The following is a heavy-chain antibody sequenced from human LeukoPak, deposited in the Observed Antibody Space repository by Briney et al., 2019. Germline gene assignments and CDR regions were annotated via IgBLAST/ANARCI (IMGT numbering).Heavy chain of an antibody. D-gene: IGHD3-10*01. V-gene: IGHV3-30*18. CDR1: GFTFSSYG. Sequence: PGGSLRLSCAASGFTFSSYGMHWVRQAPGKGLEWVAVISYDGSNKYYADSVKGRFTISRDNSKNTLYLQMNSLRAEDTAVYYCAKCYYGSGSFYKTGIDYWGQGTLVTVSS. CDR2: ISYDGSNK. CDR3: AKCYYGSGSFYKTGIDY. J-gene: IGHJ4*02.